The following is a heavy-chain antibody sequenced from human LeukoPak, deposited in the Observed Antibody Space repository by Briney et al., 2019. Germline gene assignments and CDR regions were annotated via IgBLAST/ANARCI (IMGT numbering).Heavy chain of an antibody. V-gene: IGHV3-20*04. CDR3: AKNPASGNHYFDY. J-gene: IGHJ4*02. D-gene: IGHD1-26*01. Sequence: PGGSLRLSCAASGFTFDDYGMSWVRQAPGKGLEWVSGINWNGGSTGYADSVKGRFTISRDNSKNTLYLQMNSLRAEDTAMYYCAKNPASGNHYFDYWGQGTLVTVSS. CDR2: INWNGGST. CDR1: GFTFDDYG.